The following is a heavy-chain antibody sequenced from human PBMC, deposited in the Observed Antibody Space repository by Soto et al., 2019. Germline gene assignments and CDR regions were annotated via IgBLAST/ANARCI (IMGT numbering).Heavy chain of an antibody. V-gene: IGHV3-30-3*01. CDR3: ASAGQWLAPFDY. Sequence: QVQLVESGGGVVQPGRSLRLSCAASGFTFSSYAMHWVRQAPGKGLEWVAVISYDGSNKYYADSVKGRFTISRDNSKNPLYLQMNSLRAEDTAVYYCASAGQWLAPFDYWGQGTLVTVSS. CDR1: GFTFSSYA. J-gene: IGHJ4*02. CDR2: ISYDGSNK. D-gene: IGHD6-19*01.